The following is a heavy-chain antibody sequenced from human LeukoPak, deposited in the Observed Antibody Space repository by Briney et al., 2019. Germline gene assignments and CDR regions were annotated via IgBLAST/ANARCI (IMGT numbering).Heavy chain of an antibody. CDR1: GFTFSNFA. D-gene: IGHD1-26*01. CDR3: AKPWSTTNVVATAFDS. CDR2: LSGSGATT. Sequence: GGPLRLSCAASGFTFSNFAMSWVRQAPGKGLEWVSALSGSGATTYYADSVKGRFSISRDNSQNTLYLQMNSLRAEDTAVYYCAKPWSTTNVVATAFDSWGQGTLVTVSS. V-gene: IGHV3-23*01. J-gene: IGHJ4*02.